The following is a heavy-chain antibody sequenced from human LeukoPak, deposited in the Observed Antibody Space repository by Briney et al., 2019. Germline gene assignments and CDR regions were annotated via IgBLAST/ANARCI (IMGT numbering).Heavy chain of an antibody. CDR2: INPNSGGT. V-gene: IGHV1-2*02. Sequence: ASVKVSCKSSGYTFTGYYMHLVRQAPGQGLEWMGWINPNSGGTNYAQKFQGRVTMTRDTSISTAYMDLSRLRSDDTAVYYCARGRWATGTPAKYYFDYWGQGTLVTVSS. D-gene: IGHD1-1*01. CDR3: ARGRWATGTPAKYYFDY. CDR1: GYTFTGYY. J-gene: IGHJ4*02.